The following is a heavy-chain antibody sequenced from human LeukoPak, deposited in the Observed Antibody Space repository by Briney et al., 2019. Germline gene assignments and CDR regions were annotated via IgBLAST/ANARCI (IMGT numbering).Heavy chain of an antibody. CDR2: IKQDGSEK. D-gene: IGHD6-13*01. V-gene: IGHV3-7*01. CDR3: ARGGYSSSYSYNWFDP. Sequence: TGGSLRLSCAASGFTFSSYWMSWVRQAPGKGLEWVANIKQDGSEKYYVDSVKGRFTISRDNAKNSLYLQMNSLRAEDTAVYYCARGGYSSSYSYNWFDPWAREPWSPSPQ. CDR1: GFTFSSYW. J-gene: IGHJ5*02.